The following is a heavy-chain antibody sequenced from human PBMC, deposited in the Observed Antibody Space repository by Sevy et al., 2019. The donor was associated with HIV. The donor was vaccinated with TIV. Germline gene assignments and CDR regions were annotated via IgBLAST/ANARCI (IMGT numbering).Heavy chain of an antibody. Sequence: SETLSLTCAVYGGSFSGYYWSWIRQPPGKGLEWIGEINHSGSTNYNPSLKSRVTISVDTSKNQFSLKLSSVTAADTAVYYCARSWAADIVVVPAAMDYYYYGMDVWGQGTTVTVSS. V-gene: IGHV4-34*01. D-gene: IGHD2-2*01. CDR1: GGSFSGYY. CDR2: INHSGST. J-gene: IGHJ6*02. CDR3: ARSWAADIVVVPAAMDYYYYGMDV.